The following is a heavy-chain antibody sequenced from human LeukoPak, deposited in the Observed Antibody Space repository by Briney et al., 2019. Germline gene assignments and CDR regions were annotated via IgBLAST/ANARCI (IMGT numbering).Heavy chain of an antibody. D-gene: IGHD3-9*01. J-gene: IGHJ6*04. Sequence: SETLSLTCAVSGYSISSGYYWGWIRQPPGKGLEWIGSIYHSGSTYYNPSLKSRVTISVDSSMSKFALKLSSLTAADRAVYYCARESRYYDILTVRYYYGMDVWGKGTTVTVSS. V-gene: IGHV4-38-2*02. CDR2: IYHSGST. CDR1: GYSISSGYY. CDR3: ARESRYYDILTVRYYYGMDV.